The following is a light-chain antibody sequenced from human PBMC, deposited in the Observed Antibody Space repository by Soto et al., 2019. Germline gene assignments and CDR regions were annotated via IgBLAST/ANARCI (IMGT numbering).Light chain of an antibody. V-gene: IGLV1-40*01. J-gene: IGLJ1*01. CDR2: GDN. CDR3: QSYDNSLSALFV. Sequence: QSVLTQPPSVSGAPGQRVTISCTGISSNIGTGYYVHWYQQLPGTAPKLLIYGDNNRPSGVPDRFSGSKSGTSASLAITGLQPEDEADYFCQSYDNSLSALFVFGPGTKLTVL. CDR1: SSNIGTGYY.